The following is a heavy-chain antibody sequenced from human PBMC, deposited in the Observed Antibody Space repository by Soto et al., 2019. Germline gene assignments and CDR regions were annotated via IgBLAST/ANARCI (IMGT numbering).Heavy chain of an antibody. CDR3: ARDSAIFGVVILILALDY. J-gene: IGHJ4*02. V-gene: IGHV3-30-3*01. CDR1: GFTFSSYA. Sequence: QVQLVESGGGVVQPGRSLRLSCAASGFTFSSYAMHWVRQAPGKGPEWVAVISYDGSNKYYADSVKGRFTISRDNSKNTLYLQMNSLRAEDTAVYYCARDSAIFGVVILILALDYWGQGTLVTVSS. CDR2: ISYDGSNK. D-gene: IGHD3-3*01.